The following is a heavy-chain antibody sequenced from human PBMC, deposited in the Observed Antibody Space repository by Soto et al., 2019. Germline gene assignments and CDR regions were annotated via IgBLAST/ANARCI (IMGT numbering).Heavy chain of an antibody. D-gene: IGHD3-3*01. CDR3: ARDQSSFDFWSGYPYYYYGMDV. V-gene: IGHV4-31*03. J-gene: IGHJ6*02. CDR1: GGSISSGGYY. Sequence: PSETLSLTCTVSGGSISSGGYYWSWVRQHPGKGLEWIGYIYYSGSTYYNPSLKSRVTIPVDTSKNQFSLKLSSVTAADTAVYYCARDQSSFDFWSGYPYYYYGMDVWGQGTTVTVSS. CDR2: IYYSGST.